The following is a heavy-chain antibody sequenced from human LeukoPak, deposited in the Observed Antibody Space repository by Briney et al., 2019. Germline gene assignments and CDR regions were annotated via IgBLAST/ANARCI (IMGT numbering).Heavy chain of an antibody. D-gene: IGHD4-23*01. Sequence: SETLSLTCTVSGGSISSDGYYWSWIRQPPGKGLEWIGHIQHSGSTHYNSSLRSRVTISVDRSKNQFSLELNSVTAADTAVYYCARIGGNSRVVNWFDPWGQGTLVTVSS. CDR3: ARIGGNSRVVNWFDP. CDR2: IQHSGST. V-gene: IGHV4-30-2*01. J-gene: IGHJ5*02. CDR1: GGSISSDGYY.